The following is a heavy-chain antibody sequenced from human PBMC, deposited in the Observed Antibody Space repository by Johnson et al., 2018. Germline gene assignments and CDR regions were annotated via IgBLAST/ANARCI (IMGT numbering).Heavy chain of an antibody. J-gene: IGHJ3*01. D-gene: IGHD4-17*01. CDR1: GFTFRKYS. CDR2: ISGSDDST. CDR3: AQDDGNRGINYGGALDL. Sequence: VQLVESGGGLVQPGGSLRLSCAASGFTFRKYSMSWVRQAPGRGLEWVSTISGSDDSTYYADSVKGRFTISRDNSKTTVFLQMNSLRSEATAIYYCAQDDGNRGINYGGALDLWGQGTMVTVSP. V-gene: IGHV3-23*04.